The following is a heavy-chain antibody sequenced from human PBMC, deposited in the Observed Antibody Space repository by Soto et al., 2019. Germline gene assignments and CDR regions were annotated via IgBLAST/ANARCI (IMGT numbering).Heavy chain of an antibody. CDR1: GGSVNSGGYY. Sequence: QVQLQESGPGLVKPSQILSLTCTVSGGSVNSGGYYWSWIRQYPGKGLQWIGYNDYSGNTYYNPSLKSRVTISIDTSKNQFSLKLASLTDADTAVYYCAREGEEGYGGVFDYWGQGTLVTVSS. V-gene: IGHV4-31*03. CDR2: NDYSGNT. D-gene: IGHD4-17*01. CDR3: AREGEEGYGGVFDY. J-gene: IGHJ4*02.